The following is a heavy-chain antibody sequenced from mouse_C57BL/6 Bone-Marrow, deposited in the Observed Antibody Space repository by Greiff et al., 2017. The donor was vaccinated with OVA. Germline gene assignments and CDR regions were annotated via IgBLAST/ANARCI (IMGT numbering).Heavy chain of an antibody. CDR2: IYPGSGST. V-gene: IGHV1-55*01. D-gene: IGHD1-1*01. CDR1: GYTFTSYW. J-gene: IGHJ1*03. CDR3: ARIVLITTVPHWYFDV. Sequence: QVQLQQPGAELVKPGASVKMSCKASGYTFTSYWITWVKQRPGQGLEWIGDIYPGSGSTNYNETFKSKATLTVDTSSSTAYMQLSSLTSEDSAVYYCARIVLITTVPHWYFDVWGTGTTVTVSS.